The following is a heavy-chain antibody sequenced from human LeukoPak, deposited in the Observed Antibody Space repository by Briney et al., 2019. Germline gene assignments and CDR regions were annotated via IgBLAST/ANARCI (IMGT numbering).Heavy chain of an antibody. V-gene: IGHV4-34*01. J-gene: IGHJ4*02. CDR3: ARRESRNWNRGWYFDY. CDR2: INHSGST. D-gene: IGHD1-1*01. Sequence: KPSETLSLTCAVYGGSFSGYYWSWIRQPPGKGLEWIGEINHSGSTNYNPSLKSRVTISVDTSKNQFSLKLSSVTAADTAVYYCARRESRNWNRGWYFDYWGQGTLVTVSS. CDR1: GGSFSGYY.